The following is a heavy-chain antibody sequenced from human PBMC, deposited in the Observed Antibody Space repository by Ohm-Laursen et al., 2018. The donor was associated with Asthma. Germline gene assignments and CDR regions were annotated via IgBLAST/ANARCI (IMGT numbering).Heavy chain of an antibody. Sequence: SLRLSCAASGFTFSNYAMSWVLQAPGKGLEWVSPISGSGGFSYYADSVKGRFTISRDNSKNTLYLQMNSLRAEDTAVYYCAKEGCSSTSCTRGLDVWGQGTTVTVSS. J-gene: IGHJ6*02. CDR1: GFTFSNYA. CDR3: AKEGCSSTSCTRGLDV. CDR2: ISGSGGFS. V-gene: IGHV3-23*01. D-gene: IGHD2-2*01.